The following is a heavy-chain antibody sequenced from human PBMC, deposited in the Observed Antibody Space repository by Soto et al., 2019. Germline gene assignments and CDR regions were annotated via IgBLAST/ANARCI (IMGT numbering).Heavy chain of an antibody. D-gene: IGHD2-2*01. V-gene: IGHV1-8*01. J-gene: IGHJ5*02. CDR1: GYTFTSYD. CDR2: MNPNSGNT. CDR3: ARGPYCSSTSCEAGWFDP. Sequence: GASVKVSCKASGYTFTSYDINWVRQATGQGLEWMGWMNPNSGNTGYAQKFQGRVTMTRNTSISTAYMELSSLRSEDTAVYYCARGPYCSSTSCEAGWFDPRGQGTLVTVSS.